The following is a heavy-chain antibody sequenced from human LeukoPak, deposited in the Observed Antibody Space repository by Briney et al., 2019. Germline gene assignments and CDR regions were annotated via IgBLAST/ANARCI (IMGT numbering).Heavy chain of an antibody. CDR3: AKDNQIQLWLWGTLDY. V-gene: IGHV3-30*18. CDR2: ISYDGSNK. Sequence: PGGSLRLSCAASGFTVSSYGMHWVRQAPGKGLEWVAVISYDGSNKYYADSVKGRFTISRDNSKNTLYLQMNSLRAEDTAVYYCAKDNQIQLWLWGTLDYWGQGTLVTVSS. D-gene: IGHD5-18*01. CDR1: GFTVSSYG. J-gene: IGHJ4*02.